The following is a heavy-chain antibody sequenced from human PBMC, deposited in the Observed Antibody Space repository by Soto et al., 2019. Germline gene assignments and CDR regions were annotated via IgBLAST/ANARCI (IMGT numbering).Heavy chain of an antibody. V-gene: IGHV4-4*07. D-gene: IGHD2-15*01. CDR3: ARVANIGRSHSKYTLDY. J-gene: IGHJ4*02. Sequence: QVQLQESGPGLVKPSETLSLICTVSGGSISSYYWSWIRQPAGKGLEWIGRIYSSGSANYNPSLTGRVTMSVDTSKNQFSLKLTSVTAADTAVYYCARVANIGRSHSKYTLDYWGQGTLVTVSS. CDR2: IYSSGSA. CDR1: GGSISSYY.